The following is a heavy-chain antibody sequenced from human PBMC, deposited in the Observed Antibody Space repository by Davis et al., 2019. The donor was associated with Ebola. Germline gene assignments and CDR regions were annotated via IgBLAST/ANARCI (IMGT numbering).Heavy chain of an antibody. CDR2: INPNSGGT. CDR1: GYTFTGYY. CDR3: ARADYGDYYGMDV. J-gene: IGHJ6*02. Sequence: AASVKASCKASGYTFTGYYMHWVRQAPGQGLEWMGWINPNSGGTNYAQKFQGWVTMTRDTSISTAYMELSRLRSDDTAVYYCARADYGDYYGMDVWGQGTTVTVSS. D-gene: IGHD4-17*01. V-gene: IGHV1-2*04.